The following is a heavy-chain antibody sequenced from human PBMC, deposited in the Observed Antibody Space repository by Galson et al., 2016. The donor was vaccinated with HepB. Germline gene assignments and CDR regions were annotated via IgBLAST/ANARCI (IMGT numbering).Heavy chain of an antibody. D-gene: IGHD3-22*01. CDR2: IYDSGST. Sequence: SETLSLTCTVSGGSISRSYYYWGWIRQPPGKGLEWIGSIYDSGSTVYNPSLKSRVTISVDTSRNHFSLRLYSVTAADTAIYYCARHRGYDSSGYYDYYFDYWGQGTLVTVSS. CDR3: ARHRGYDSSGYYDYYFDY. V-gene: IGHV4-39*01. CDR1: GGSISRSYYY. J-gene: IGHJ4*02.